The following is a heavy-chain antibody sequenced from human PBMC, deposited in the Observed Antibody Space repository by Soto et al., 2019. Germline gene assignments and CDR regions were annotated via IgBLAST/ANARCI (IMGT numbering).Heavy chain of an antibody. J-gene: IGHJ6*03. V-gene: IGHV3-64*01. CDR2: IISNGVGT. CDR1: GLTLSGYA. Sequence: EVQLAESGGGLAQPGGSLRLSCAASGLTLSGYAMDWVRQAPGKGLEYVSGIISNGVGTYYANSVQGRFTISRDNSKNTVYLQMGSLRPEDMAVYYCARRARPDFYYMDVWGKGTTVIVSS. D-gene: IGHD6-6*01. CDR3: ARRARPDFYYMDV.